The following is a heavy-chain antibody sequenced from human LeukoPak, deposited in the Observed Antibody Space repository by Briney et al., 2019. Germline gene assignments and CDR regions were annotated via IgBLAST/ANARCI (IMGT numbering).Heavy chain of an antibody. CDR3: ARGSTYYNDSSGYYYRY. CDR2: MNPNSGNT. V-gene: IGHV1-8*01. Sequence: ASVKVSCKASGYTFTSYDINWVRQAAGQGLEWMGWMNPNSGNTGYAQKFQGRVTMTRNTSISTAYMELSSLRSEDTAVYYCARGSTYYNDSSGYYYRYWGQGTLVTVSS. CDR1: GYTFTSYD. J-gene: IGHJ4*02. D-gene: IGHD3-22*01.